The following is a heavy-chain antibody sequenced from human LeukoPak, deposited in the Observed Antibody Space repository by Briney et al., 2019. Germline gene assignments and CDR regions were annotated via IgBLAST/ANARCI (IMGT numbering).Heavy chain of an antibody. CDR3: ARTGLLAVVNTRITIPFDY. J-gene: IGHJ4*02. Sequence: GASVKVSCKASGGTFSSYAISWVRQAPGQGLEWMGGIIPIFGTANYAQKFQGRVTITADESTSTVYMELSSLRSEDTAVYYCARTGLLAVVNTRITIPFDYWGQGTLVTVSS. CDR1: GGTFSSYA. D-gene: IGHD3-16*02. CDR2: IIPIFGTA. V-gene: IGHV1-69*13.